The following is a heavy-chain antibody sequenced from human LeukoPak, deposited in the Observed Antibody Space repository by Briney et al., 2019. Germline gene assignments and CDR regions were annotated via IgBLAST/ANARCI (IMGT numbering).Heavy chain of an antibody. V-gene: IGHV3-66*01. CDR2: IYIEGYT. J-gene: IGHJ4*02. CDR3: VRDPRDGYGHFDY. CDR1: GFTFSGNH. Sequence: GRSLRLFCVVSGFTFSGNHISWVHQAPGKGPEWVSVIYIEGYTYYADSVKGRFTISRDNSKNTVYLQMNSLKPEDTAVYYCVRDPRDGYGHFDYWGQGTLVTVSS. D-gene: IGHD5-24*01.